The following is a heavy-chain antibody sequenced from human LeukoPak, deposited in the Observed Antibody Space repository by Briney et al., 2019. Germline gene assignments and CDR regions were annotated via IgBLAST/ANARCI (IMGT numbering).Heavy chain of an antibody. V-gene: IGHV3-11*04. CDR3: ADYSSGWFGAFHF. Sequence: GGSLRPSCAASGFTFSDYYMNWIRQAPGKGLEWISYISSSGGTIYYADSVKGRFTISRDNAKNSLYLQMNSLRAEDTAVYYCADYSSGWFGAFHFWGQGTMVTVSS. CDR2: ISSSGGTI. D-gene: IGHD6-19*01. J-gene: IGHJ3*01. CDR1: GFTFSDYY.